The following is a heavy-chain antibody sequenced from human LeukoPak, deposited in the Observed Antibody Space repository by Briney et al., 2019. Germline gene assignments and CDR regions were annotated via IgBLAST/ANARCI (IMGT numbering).Heavy chain of an antibody. D-gene: IGHD6-6*01. V-gene: IGHV3-21*01. J-gene: IGHJ4*02. Sequence: GGSLRLSCAASGFTFSSYSMNWVRQAPGEGLEWVSSISSSSSYIYYADSVKGRFTISRDNAKNPLYLQMNSLRAEDTAVYYCARFPSRARPLDYWGQGTLVTVSS. CDR2: ISSSSSYI. CDR1: GFTFSSYS. CDR3: ARFPSRARPLDY.